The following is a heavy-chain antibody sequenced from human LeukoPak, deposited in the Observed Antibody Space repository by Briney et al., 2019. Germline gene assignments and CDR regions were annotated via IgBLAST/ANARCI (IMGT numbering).Heavy chain of an antibody. D-gene: IGHD3-3*01. Sequence: PSETLSLTCAIYGGSFSGYYWSWIRQPPGKGLEWIGEINHSGSTNYNPSLKSRVTISVDTSKNQFSLKLTSVTAADTAVYYCARDGYNYDFWSAPGAGYDYWGQGTLVTVSS. CDR3: ARDGYNYDFWSAPGAGYDY. CDR1: GGSFSGYY. V-gene: IGHV4-34*01. CDR2: INHSGST. J-gene: IGHJ4*02.